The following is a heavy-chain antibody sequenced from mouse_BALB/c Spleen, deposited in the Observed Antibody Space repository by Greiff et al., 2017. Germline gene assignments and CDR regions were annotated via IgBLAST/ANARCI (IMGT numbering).Heavy chain of an antibody. V-gene: IGHV5-4*02. Sequence: VQLKESGGGLVKPGGSLKLSCAASGFTFSDYYMYWVRQTPEKRLEWVATISDGGSYTYYPDSVKGRFTISRDNAKNNLYLQMSSLKSEDTAMYYCAREGAGYAMDYWGQGTSVTVSS. CDR1: GFTFSDYY. CDR3: AREGAGYAMDY. CDR2: ISDGGSYT. J-gene: IGHJ4*01. D-gene: IGHD3-3*01.